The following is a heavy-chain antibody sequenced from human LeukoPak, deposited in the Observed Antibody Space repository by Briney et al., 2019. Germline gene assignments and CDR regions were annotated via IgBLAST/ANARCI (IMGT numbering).Heavy chain of an antibody. CDR2: IIPIFGTA. J-gene: IGHJ4*02. D-gene: IGHD6-6*01. Sequence: SVKVSCKAAAATFSSYAISWVRQAPGQGLEWMGGIIPIFGTANYAQKFQGRVTITADKSTSTAYMKLSSLRSEDTAVYYCARSSIEARQSVGYFDYWGQGTLVTVSS. CDR1: AATFSSYA. CDR3: ARSSIEARQSVGYFDY. V-gene: IGHV1-69*06.